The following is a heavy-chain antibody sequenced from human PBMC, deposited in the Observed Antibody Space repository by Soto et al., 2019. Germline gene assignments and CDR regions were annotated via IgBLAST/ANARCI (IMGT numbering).Heavy chain of an antibody. V-gene: IGHV3-30-3*01. CDR2: ISYDGSNK. CDR1: GFTFSSYA. J-gene: IGHJ3*02. D-gene: IGHD6-13*01. CDR3: ARTDSSSWYGRCAFAI. Sequence: VQLLESGGGLVQPGGSLRLSCAASGFTFSSYAMHWVRQAPGKGLEWVAVISYDGSNKYYADSVKGRFTISRDNSKNTLYLQRNSLRAEDTAVYYCARTDSSSWYGRCAFAIWGHGTIVTVSS.